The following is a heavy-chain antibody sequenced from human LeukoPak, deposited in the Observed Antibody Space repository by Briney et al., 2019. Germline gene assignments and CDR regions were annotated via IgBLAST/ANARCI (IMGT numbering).Heavy chain of an antibody. J-gene: IGHJ4*02. CDR3: ARLPGIAAV. CDR2: INQSGST. CDR1: GGSTSRYY. V-gene: IGHV4-59*08. Sequence: SETLSLTCTDSGGSTSRYYWSWIRQPPGKRLEWLGYINQSGSTTYNPSLKSRLTMSVDTSKNQISLNLISLTAADTAVYYCARLPGIAAVWGQGTLVTVSS. D-gene: IGHD6-13*01.